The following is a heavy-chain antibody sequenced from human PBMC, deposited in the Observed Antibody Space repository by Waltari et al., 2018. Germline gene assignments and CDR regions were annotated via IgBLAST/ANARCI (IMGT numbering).Heavy chain of an antibody. Sequence: QITLKESGPTLVKPTQTLTLTCTFSGFSLSTSGVGVGWIRQPPGKALEWLALIYWNDDKRYSPSLKSRLTITKDTSKNQVVLTMTNMDPVDTATYYCAHRRGGMTTVTTFGFEDNNWFDPWGQGTLVTVSS. CDR2: IYWNDDK. CDR1: GFSLSTSGVG. CDR3: AHRRGGMTTVTTFGFEDNNWFDP. J-gene: IGHJ5*02. V-gene: IGHV2-5*01. D-gene: IGHD4-17*01.